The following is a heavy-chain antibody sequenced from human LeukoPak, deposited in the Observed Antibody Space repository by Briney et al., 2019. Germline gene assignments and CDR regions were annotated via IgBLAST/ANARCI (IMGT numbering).Heavy chain of an antibody. CDR1: GFTFYSYA. Sequence: GGSLRLSCVASGFTFYSYAMSWVRQAPGKGLEWVAAISDSGGRTDYADSVKGRFTISRDNSQNTLFLQMSSLRADDTAVYFCTKRGPLHASSWHLDAFDIWGQGTLVPVSS. CDR2: ISDSGGRT. D-gene: IGHD6-13*01. V-gene: IGHV3-23*01. J-gene: IGHJ3*02. CDR3: TKRGPLHASSWHLDAFDI.